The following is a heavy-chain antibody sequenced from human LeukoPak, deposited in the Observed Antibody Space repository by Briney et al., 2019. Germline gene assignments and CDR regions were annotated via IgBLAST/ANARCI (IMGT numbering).Heavy chain of an antibody. Sequence: PSETVSLTCTVAGGSNSSGGHYWPWIRKHPGKGLEWIGYSYYSGSTYYNPSLKSRVTISVDTSKNQFSLKLSSVTAADTAVYYCATMTNPPYYYYYMDVWGKGTTVTVSS. CDR3: ATMTNPPYYYYYMDV. D-gene: IGHD1-14*01. CDR2: SYYSGST. V-gene: IGHV4-31*03. CDR1: GGSNSSGGHY. J-gene: IGHJ6*03.